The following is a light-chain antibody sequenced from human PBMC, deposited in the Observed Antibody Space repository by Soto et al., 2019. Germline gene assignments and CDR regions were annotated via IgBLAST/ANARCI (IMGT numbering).Light chain of an antibody. CDR1: QSVSSSY. Sequence: EIVLTQSPGTLSLSPGERATLSCRASQSVSSSYLAWYQQKSGQAPRLLIYGASSRATGIPDRFSGSGSGTDFTLTISRLEPEDFAVYYCQQYGSSQTWTFGQGTKVDIK. J-gene: IGKJ1*01. V-gene: IGKV3-20*01. CDR2: GAS. CDR3: QQYGSSQTWT.